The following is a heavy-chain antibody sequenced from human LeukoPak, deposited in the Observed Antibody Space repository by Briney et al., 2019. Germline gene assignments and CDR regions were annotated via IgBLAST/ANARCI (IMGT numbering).Heavy chain of an antibody. V-gene: IGHV3-53*01. CDR2: IYSGGST. D-gene: IGHD3-22*01. Sequence: PGGSLRLSCAASGFTLSSNYMSWVRQAPGKGLEWVSVIYSGGSTYFADSVKGRFTISRHNSKNTLYLQMNSLRAEDTAVYYCARAYHYYDSSGYAYWGQGTLVTVSS. J-gene: IGHJ4*02. CDR1: GFTLSSNY. CDR3: ARAYHYYDSSGYAY.